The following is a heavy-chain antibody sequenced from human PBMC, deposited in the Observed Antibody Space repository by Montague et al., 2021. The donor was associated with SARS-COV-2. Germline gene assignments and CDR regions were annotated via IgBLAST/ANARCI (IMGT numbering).Heavy chain of an antibody. CDR1: GGSFSGYY. CDR3: ARGGGYSYGALDY. D-gene: IGHD5-18*01. Sequence: SETLSLTCVVYGGSFSGYYWSWIRQHPGKGLEWIGEINHSGSTNYNPSLKSRVTISVDTSKKQFSLRLNSVTAADTAVYYCARGGGYSYGALDYWDQGTLVTVSS. V-gene: IGHV4-34*01. J-gene: IGHJ4*02. CDR2: INHSGST.